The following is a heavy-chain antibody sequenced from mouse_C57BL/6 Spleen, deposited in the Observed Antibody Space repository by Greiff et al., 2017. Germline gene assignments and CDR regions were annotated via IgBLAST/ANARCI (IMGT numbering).Heavy chain of an antibody. J-gene: IGHJ2*01. CDR3: ARHYYGSSLYYIDY. V-gene: IGHV5-6*01. Sequence: DVQLVESGGDLVKPGGSLKLSCAASGFTFSSYGMSWVRQTPDKRLEWVATISSGGSYTYYPDSVKGRFTISRDNAKNTLYLQMSSLKSEDTAMYYCARHYYGSSLYYIDYWGQGTTLTVSS. D-gene: IGHD1-1*01. CDR2: ISSGGSYT. CDR1: GFTFSSYG.